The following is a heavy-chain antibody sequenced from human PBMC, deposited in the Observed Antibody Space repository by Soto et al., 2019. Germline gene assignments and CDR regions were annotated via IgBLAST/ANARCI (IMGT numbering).Heavy chain of an antibody. CDR2: IIPILGIA. Sequence: QVQLVQSGAEVKKPGSSVKVSCKASGGTFSSYTISWVRQAPGQGLEWMGRIIPILGIANYAQKFQGRVAITEDKSTSTACMALSSLRSEDTAVYYCAGVPVIHLGPWFDPWGQGTRVTVAS. J-gene: IGHJ5*02. D-gene: IGHD3-16*01. CDR3: AGVPVIHLGPWFDP. CDR1: GGTFSSYT. V-gene: IGHV1-69*02.